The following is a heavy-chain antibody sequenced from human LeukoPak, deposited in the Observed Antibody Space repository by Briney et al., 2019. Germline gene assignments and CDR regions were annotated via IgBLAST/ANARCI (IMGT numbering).Heavy chain of an antibody. J-gene: IGHJ5*02. CDR2: ISYNGRT. Sequence: SETLSLTCTVSGGSISNYLWSWIRQSPGKGLEWIGYISYNGRTNYNPSLKSRVIISVDTSKSQFSLNLSSVTAADTAVYYCARDAYRGVNQFDPWGQGTLVTVSS. CDR3: ARDAYRGVNQFDP. CDR1: GGSISNYL. D-gene: IGHD3-10*01. V-gene: IGHV4-59*01.